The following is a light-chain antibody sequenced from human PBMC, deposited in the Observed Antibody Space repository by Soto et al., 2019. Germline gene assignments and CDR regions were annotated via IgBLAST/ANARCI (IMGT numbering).Light chain of an antibody. CDR1: SSNIGSNY. Sequence: QSVLTQPPSASGTPGQRVTISCSGSSSNIGSNYVSWYQHLPGAATKLLIYRSDQRPSGVPDRFSGSKSGTSASLAISGLRSEDEADYFCAVRDDSLSGHWVFGGGTKVTVL. V-gene: IGLV1-47*01. CDR3: AVRDDSLSGHWV. CDR2: RSD. J-gene: IGLJ3*02.